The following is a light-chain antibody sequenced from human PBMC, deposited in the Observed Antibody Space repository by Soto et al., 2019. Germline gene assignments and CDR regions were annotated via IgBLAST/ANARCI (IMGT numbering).Light chain of an antibody. J-gene: IGKJ1*01. CDR1: QSINAW. CDR2: DVS. Sequence: DIQMTQAPSTLSACVAGRVSITCRASQSINAWLAWYQQKPGKGPKLLIYDVSTLDSGVPSRFSGSASGTEFSLTVSYLESDDFATYYCQQYHRYSTFGKVTKVDIK. V-gene: IGKV1-5*01. CDR3: QQYHRYST.